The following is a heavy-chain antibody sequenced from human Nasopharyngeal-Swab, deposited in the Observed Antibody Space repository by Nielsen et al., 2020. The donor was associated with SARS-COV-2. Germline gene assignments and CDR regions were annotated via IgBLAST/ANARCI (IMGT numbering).Heavy chain of an antibody. D-gene: IGHD3-10*01. CDR3: AKLIEEGSGSYYALYYYYGMDV. J-gene: IGHJ6*02. Sequence: VRQAPGKGLEWVAVISYGGSNKYYADSVKGRFTISRDNSKNTLYLQMNSLRAEDTAVYYCAKLIEEGSGSYYALYYYYGMDVWGQGTTVTVSS. CDR2: ISYGGSNK. V-gene: IGHV3-30*18.